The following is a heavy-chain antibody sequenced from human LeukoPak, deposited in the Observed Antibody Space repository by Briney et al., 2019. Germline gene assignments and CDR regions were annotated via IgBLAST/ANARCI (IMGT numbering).Heavy chain of an antibody. D-gene: IGHD3-22*01. CDR2: IIPIFGTA. J-gene: IGHJ4*02. Sequence: ASVKVSCKASGGTFSSYAISWVRQAPGQGLEWMGGIIPIFGTANYAQKFQGRVTITADESTSTPYMELSSLRSEDTAVYYCAIRGYYYDSSGYYPLYYWGQGTLVTVSS. CDR3: AIRGYYYDSSGYYPLYY. CDR1: GGTFSSYA. V-gene: IGHV1-69*01.